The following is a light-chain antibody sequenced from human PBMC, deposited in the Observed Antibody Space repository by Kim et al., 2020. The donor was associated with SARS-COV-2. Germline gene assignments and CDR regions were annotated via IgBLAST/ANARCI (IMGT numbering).Light chain of an antibody. CDR1: SSNIGAEFD. Sequence: QRVTISCTGTSSNIGAEFDVHWYQHRPGTAPKLLIFANNNRPSGVPDRLSASKSGASASLVITGLQADDEADYYCQSYDSSLSGWVFGGGTQLTVL. V-gene: IGLV1-40*03. CDR2: ANN. CDR3: QSYDSSLSGWV. J-gene: IGLJ3*02.